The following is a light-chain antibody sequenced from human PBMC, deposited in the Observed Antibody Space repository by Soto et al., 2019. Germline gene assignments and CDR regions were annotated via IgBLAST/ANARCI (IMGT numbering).Light chain of an antibody. Sequence: EIVLPHSPGPLSLPPAERVTLSCRASQSVSSNLAWYQQKPGQAPMLVIYGASTTATGIPARSSGSGSGTEFALTISSLQYEDFAVYYCQQYNNWPRTFGQGTKV. CDR3: QQYNNWPRT. CDR1: QSVSSN. J-gene: IGKJ1*01. CDR2: GAS. V-gene: IGKV3-15*01.